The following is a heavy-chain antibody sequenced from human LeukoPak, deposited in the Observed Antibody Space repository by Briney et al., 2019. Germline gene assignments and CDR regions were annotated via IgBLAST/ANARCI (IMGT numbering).Heavy chain of an antibody. CDR3: ARDAGSQSFGGYYFDY. V-gene: IGHV6-1*01. J-gene: IGHJ4*02. CDR1: GDSVSSNSAA. CDR2: TYYRSKWYN. D-gene: IGHD3-10*01. Sequence: SQTLSLTCAISGDSVSSNSAAWNWIRQSPSRGLEWLGRTYYRSKWYNDYAVSVKSRITINPDTSKNQFSLQLNSVTPEDTAVYYCARDAGSQSFGGYYFDYWGQGTLVTVSS.